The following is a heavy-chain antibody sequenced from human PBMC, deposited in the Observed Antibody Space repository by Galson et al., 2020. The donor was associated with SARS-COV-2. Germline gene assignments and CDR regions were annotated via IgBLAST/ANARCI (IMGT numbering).Heavy chain of an antibody. CDR1: GGSINNYY. Sequence: ASETLSLTCGVSGGSINNYYWSWVRQPPGKGPEWIGYIYPSGTTRSNPSLGSRVTISLDASTSQIFLSLTSLTAADTAVYYCARHLRTMDRGIITTYYYYAMDVWGQGTKVTVSS. CDR3: ARHLRTMDRGIITTYYYYAMDV. V-gene: IGHV4-4*08. D-gene: IGHD3-10*01. J-gene: IGHJ6*02. CDR2: IYPSGTT.